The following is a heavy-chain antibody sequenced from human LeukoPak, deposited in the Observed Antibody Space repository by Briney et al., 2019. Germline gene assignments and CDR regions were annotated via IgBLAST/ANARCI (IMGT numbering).Heavy chain of an antibody. CDR2: IYYSGST. Sequence: SETLSLTCTVSGGSISSYYWSWIRQPPGKGLEWIGYIYYSGSTNYNPSLRSRVTISVDTSKNQFSLKLSSVTAADTAVYYCARGPAYYYDSSGYYDYWGQGTLVTVSS. CDR1: GGSISSYY. CDR3: ARGPAYYYDSSGYYDY. D-gene: IGHD3-22*01. J-gene: IGHJ4*02. V-gene: IGHV4-59*01.